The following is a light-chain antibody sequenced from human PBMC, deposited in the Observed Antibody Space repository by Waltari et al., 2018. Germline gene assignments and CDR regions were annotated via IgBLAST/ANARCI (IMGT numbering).Light chain of an antibody. CDR1: SSAVGGYNR. CDR3: AAWDDNLNGVV. J-gene: IGLJ3*02. V-gene: IGLV2-18*01. Sequence: QSALTQPPSVSGSPGPSVTIPCTGTSSAVGGYNRFSSYQQPPGTAPQLLTYIINQRPSGVPDRFSGSKSGTSASLAISGLQSEDEADYYCAAWDDNLNGVVFGGGTKLTVL. CDR2: IIN.